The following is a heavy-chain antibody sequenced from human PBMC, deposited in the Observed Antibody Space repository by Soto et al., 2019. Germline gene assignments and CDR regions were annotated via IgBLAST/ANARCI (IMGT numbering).Heavy chain of an antibody. D-gene: IGHD3-22*01. CDR1: GGTFSSYA. J-gene: IGHJ4*02. V-gene: IGHV1-69*12. CDR3: ARPNYYCDSSGYYQGFDY. Sequence: QVQLVQSGAEVKKPGSSVKVSCKASGGTFSSYAISWVRQAPGQGLEWMGGIIPIFGTANYEQKLQGRVTITADESTSTAYMELSSLRSEDTAVYYCARPNYYCDSSGYYQGFDYWGQGTLVTVSS. CDR2: IIPIFGTA.